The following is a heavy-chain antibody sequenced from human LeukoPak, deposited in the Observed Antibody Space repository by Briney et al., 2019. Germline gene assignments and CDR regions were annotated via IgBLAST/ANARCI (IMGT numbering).Heavy chain of an antibody. V-gene: IGHV4-34*01. CDR1: GGSFSGYY. CDR2: INHSGST. Sequence: SETLSLTCAVYGGSFSGYYWSWIRQPPGKGLEWIGEINHSGSTNYNPSLKSRVTISVDTSKDQFSLKLSSVTAADTAVYYCARVPGDVWGKGTTVTVSS. J-gene: IGHJ6*04. CDR3: ARVPGDV.